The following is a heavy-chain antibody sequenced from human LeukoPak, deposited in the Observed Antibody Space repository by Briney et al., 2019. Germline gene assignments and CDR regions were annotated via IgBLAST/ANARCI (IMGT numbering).Heavy chain of an antibody. Sequence: SETLSLTCAVYGGSFSGYYWSWIRQPPGKGLEWIGEINHSGSTNYNPSLKRRVTISVDTSKNQFSLKLTPVTAAGTAVYYCAREGRGYRDWGQGTLVTVSS. J-gene: IGHJ4*02. V-gene: IGHV4-34*01. CDR3: AREGRGYRD. D-gene: IGHD6-25*01. CDR2: INHSGST. CDR1: GGSFSGYY.